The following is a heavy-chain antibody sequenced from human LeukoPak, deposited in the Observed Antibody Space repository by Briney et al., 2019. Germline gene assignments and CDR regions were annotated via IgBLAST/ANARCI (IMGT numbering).Heavy chain of an antibody. J-gene: IGHJ4*02. CDR3: ARAMEQWLRFDY. CDR1: GFSFSTYA. V-gene: IGHV3-30-3*01. CDR2: ISYDGSNK. D-gene: IGHD3-22*01. Sequence: HPGGSLRLSCAASGFSFSTYAIHWVRRAPGKGLEWVAVISYDGSNKFYADSVKGRFTISRDNSKNTLYLQMNSLRIEDTAMYYCARAMEQWLRFDYWGQGTLVTVSS.